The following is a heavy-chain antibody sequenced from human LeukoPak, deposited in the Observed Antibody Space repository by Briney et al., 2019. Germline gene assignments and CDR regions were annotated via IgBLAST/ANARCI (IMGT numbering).Heavy chain of an antibody. CDR2: INAGNGNT. J-gene: IGHJ4*02. CDR3: ARGAECSGGSCYYFDY. V-gene: IGHV1-3*03. D-gene: IGHD2-15*01. Sequence: ASVKVSCKASGYTFTGYYMHWVRQAPGQGLEWMGWINAGNGNTKYSQEFQGRVTITRDTSASTAYMELSSLRSEDMAVYYCARGAECSGGSCYYFDYWGQGTLVTVSS. CDR1: GYTFTGYY.